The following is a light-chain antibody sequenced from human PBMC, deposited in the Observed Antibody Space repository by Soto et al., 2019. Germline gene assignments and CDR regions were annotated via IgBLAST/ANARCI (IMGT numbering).Light chain of an antibody. CDR1: QSVGRS. CDR3: QQRSNWPPVT. V-gene: IGKV3-11*01. Sequence: EIVLTQSPATLSLSPGERATLSCRASQSVGRSLAWYQQRPGQAPRLLIYDASNRATGVPARFSGSGSGTGFTLTISSLELEDFTFYYCQQRSNWPPVTFGGGTKVEIK. J-gene: IGKJ4*01. CDR2: DAS.